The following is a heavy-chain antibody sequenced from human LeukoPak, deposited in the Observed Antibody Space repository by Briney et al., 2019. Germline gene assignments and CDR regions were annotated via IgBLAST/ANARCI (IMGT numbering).Heavy chain of an antibody. D-gene: IGHD2-2*01. CDR3: ARRSSRSFDY. CDR2: ISSSGSTI. V-gene: IGHV3-48*03. Sequence: GGSLRLSCTASGFTFSSYEMNWVRQAPGKGLEWVSYISSSGSTIYYADSVKGRFTISRDNAKNSLYLQMNSLRAEDTAVYYCARRSSRSFDYWGQGTPVTVSS. CDR1: GFTFSSYE. J-gene: IGHJ4*02.